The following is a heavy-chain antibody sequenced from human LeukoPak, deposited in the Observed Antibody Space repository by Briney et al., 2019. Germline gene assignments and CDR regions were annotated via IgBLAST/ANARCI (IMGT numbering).Heavy chain of an antibody. D-gene: IGHD5-12*01. Sequence: GRSLRLSCAPSVFTFTIYGMHWVRQAPQKGLWWVSVISNAGSDKYYADSVTGRFIISRDNSKNTLYLQMNSRRAEDTAVYYCVSGSGYDLYDWFDPWGQGTVVTVSS. J-gene: IGHJ5*02. CDR1: VFTFTIYG. CDR2: ISNAGSDK. CDR3: VSGSGYDLYDWFDP. V-gene: IGHV3-30*03.